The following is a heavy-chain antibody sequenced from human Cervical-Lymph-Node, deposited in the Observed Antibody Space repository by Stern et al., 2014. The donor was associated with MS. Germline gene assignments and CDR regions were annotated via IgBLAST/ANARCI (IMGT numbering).Heavy chain of an antibody. D-gene: IGHD2-8*01. CDR2: IWYDGTSQ. CDR3: ARQYVNGQNCFDP. J-gene: IGHJ5*02. V-gene: IGHV3-33*01. CDR1: GFTFSAFG. Sequence: DQLVESGGGVVQPGRSLRLSCTGSGFTFSAFGIHWVRQAPGKGLEWVAGIWYDGTSQYYRDSVKGRFTISGDNSKNTVYLQMNSLRVEDTAIFYCARQYVNGQNCFDPWGQGTLVTVSS.